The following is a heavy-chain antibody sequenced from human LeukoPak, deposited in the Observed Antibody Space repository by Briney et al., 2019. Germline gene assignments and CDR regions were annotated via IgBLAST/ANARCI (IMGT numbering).Heavy chain of an antibody. CDR1: GFTVSSNY. CDR2: ISSSSSYI. CDR3: ARDSLTPGFDFDY. V-gene: IGHV3-21*06. Sequence: GGSLRLSCAASGFTVSSNYMNWVRQAPGKGLEWVSSISSSSSYIYYADSVKGRFTISRDNVKNTQYLQMNSLRAEDTAVYYCARDSLTPGFDFDYWGQGTLVTVSS. D-gene: IGHD3-16*01. J-gene: IGHJ4*02.